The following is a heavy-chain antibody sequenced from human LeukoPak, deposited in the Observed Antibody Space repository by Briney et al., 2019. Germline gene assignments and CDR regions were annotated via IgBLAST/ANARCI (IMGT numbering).Heavy chain of an antibody. V-gene: IGHV3-30*04. CDR2: ISYDGSNK. CDR3: ASVRRWELIYFDY. J-gene: IGHJ4*02. CDR1: GFTFSSYA. D-gene: IGHD1-26*01. Sequence: QPGRSLRLSCAASGFTFSSYAMHWVRQAPGKGLEWVAVISYDGSNKYYADSVKGRFTISRDNSKNTLYLQMNSLRAEDTAVYYCASVRRWELIYFDYWGQGTLVTVSS.